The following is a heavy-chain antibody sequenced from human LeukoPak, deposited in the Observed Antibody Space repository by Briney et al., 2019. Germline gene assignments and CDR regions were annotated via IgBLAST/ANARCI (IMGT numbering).Heavy chain of an antibody. D-gene: IGHD3-10*01. Sequence: GGSLRLSCAASGLTFSSYAMSWVRQAPGKGLEWVSAISGSGGSTYYADSVKGRFTISRDNSKNTLYLQMNSLRAEDTAVYYCARDHGSGSYYYYYYNYMDVWGKGTTVTISS. CDR3: ARDHGSGSYYYYYYNYMDV. J-gene: IGHJ6*03. CDR2: ISGSGGST. V-gene: IGHV3-23*01. CDR1: GLTFSSYA.